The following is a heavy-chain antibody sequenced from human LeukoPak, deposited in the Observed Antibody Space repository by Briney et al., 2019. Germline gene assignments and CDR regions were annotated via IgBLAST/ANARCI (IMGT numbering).Heavy chain of an antibody. CDR3: ARDPDFWSGYYNFDY. J-gene: IGHJ4*02. CDR1: GYSISGGYF. Sequence: SGTLSLTCTVSGYSISGGYFWGWIRQPPGKGLEWIGSIYHSGTTYYNPSLKSRVTISVDTSKNQFSLKLNSVTAADTAVYYCARDPDFWSGYYNFDYWGQGTLVTVSS. V-gene: IGHV4-38-2*02. CDR2: IYHSGTT. D-gene: IGHD3-3*01.